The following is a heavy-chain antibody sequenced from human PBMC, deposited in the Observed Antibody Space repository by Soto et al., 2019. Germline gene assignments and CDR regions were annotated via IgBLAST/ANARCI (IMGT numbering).Heavy chain of an antibody. CDR3: ARGPTSDKVDY. Sequence: SETLSLTCTVSGGSITNNNYYWSWIRQPPGKGLEWIGHMYNSGTTYSNPPLKGRVTISGDTSKNQFSLNLSSVTAADTAVYYCARGPTSDKVDYWGQGTLVTVS. CDR1: GGSITNNNYY. V-gene: IGHV4-30-4*01. J-gene: IGHJ4*02. CDR2: MYNSGTT.